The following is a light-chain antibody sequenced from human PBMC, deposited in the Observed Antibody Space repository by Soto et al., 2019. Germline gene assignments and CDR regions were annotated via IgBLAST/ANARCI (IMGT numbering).Light chain of an antibody. CDR2: AAS. CDR3: QQTYSSPIT. V-gene: IGKV1-39*01. Sequence: DLQMTQSPSSLSASVGDSIAITCRASQSISSYLNWYQQKPGKAPKLLISAASILQSGVPSRFSSSGPGTDFTLTISNLQPEDFTGYYCQQTYSSPITFGHGPRLEIK. CDR1: QSISSY. J-gene: IGKJ5*01.